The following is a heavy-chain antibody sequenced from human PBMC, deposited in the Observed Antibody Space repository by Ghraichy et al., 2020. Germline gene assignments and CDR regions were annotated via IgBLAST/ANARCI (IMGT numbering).Heavy chain of an antibody. V-gene: IGHV5-51*01. CDR2: IYPGDSDT. CDR1: GYSFTSYW. Sequence: GESLNISCKGSGYSFTSYWIGWVRQMPGKGLEWMGIIYPGDSDTRYSPSFQGQVTISADKSISTAYLQWSSLKASDTAMYYCARHGCSSTSCYGAAPYYYGMDVWGQGTTVTVSS. CDR3: ARHGCSSTSCYGAAPYYYGMDV. D-gene: IGHD2-2*01. J-gene: IGHJ6*02.